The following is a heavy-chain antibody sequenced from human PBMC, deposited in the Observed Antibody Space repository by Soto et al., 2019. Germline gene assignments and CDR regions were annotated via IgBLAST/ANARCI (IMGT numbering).Heavy chain of an antibody. V-gene: IGHV6-1*01. Sequence: SQTLALTCAISGYSFSINIAAFNLIRQSPSRGLEFLGRTYYRSKWYNDYAVSVKSRITINPDTSKNQFSLQLNSVTPEDTAVYYCARELSSGWSMGWLEQWGKGNMVNVSS. D-gene: IGHD6-19*01. J-gene: IGHJ4*02. CDR2: TYYRSKWYN. CDR3: ARELSSGWSMGWLEQ. CDR1: GYSFSINIAA.